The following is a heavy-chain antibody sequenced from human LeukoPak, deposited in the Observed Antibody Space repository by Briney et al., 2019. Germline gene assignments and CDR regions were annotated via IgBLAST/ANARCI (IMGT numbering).Heavy chain of an antibody. D-gene: IGHD6-13*01. CDR1: GFTFSSYA. V-gene: IGHV3-30*04. J-gene: IGHJ4*02. CDR2: ISYDGSKK. CDR3: AKDFSTSWASFDY. Sequence: GRSLRLSCAASGFTFSSYAMHWVRQAPGKGLEWMAFISYDGSKKYYADSVKGRFTISRDNSKTTLFLQMDSLRTEDTAVYYCAKDFSTSWASFDYWGQGTLVTVSS.